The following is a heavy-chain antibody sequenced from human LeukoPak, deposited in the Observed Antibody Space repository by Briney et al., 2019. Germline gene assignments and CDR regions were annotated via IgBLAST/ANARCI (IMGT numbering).Heavy chain of an antibody. CDR2: MNPNSGNT. J-gene: IGHJ5*02. Sequence: ASVKVSCKASGYTFTSYDINWVRQATGQGLEWMGWMNPNSGNTGYAQKFQGRVTMTTDTSTSTAYMELRSLRSDDTAVYYCARDQDSSGWYLDWFDPWGQGTLVTVSS. D-gene: IGHD6-19*01. CDR3: ARDQDSSGWYLDWFDP. V-gene: IGHV1-8*01. CDR1: GYTFTSYD.